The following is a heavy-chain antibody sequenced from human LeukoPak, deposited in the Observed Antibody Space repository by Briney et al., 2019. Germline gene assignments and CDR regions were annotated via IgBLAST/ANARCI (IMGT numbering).Heavy chain of an antibody. D-gene: IGHD3/OR15-3a*01. J-gene: IGHJ4*02. CDR1: GYSISSGYY. CDR2: IYHSGST. Sequence: SETLSLTCTVSGYSISSGYYWGWIRQPPGKGLEWIGSIYHSGSTYYNPSLKSRVTISVDTSKNQFSLKLSSVTAADTAVYYCARVNIYGLPFDYWGQGTLVTVSS. V-gene: IGHV4-38-2*02. CDR3: ARVNIYGLPFDY.